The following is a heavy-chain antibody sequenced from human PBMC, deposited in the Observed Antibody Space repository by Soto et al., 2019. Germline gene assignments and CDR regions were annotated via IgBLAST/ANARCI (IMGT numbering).Heavy chain of an antibody. J-gene: IGHJ4*02. D-gene: IGHD5-18*01. CDR1: GFTFSSYG. V-gene: IGHV3-30*18. CDR2: ISYDGSNT. CDR3: AKDYIRWIPLWLPQY. Sequence: ESGGGVVQPGRSLRLFCAASGFTFSSYGMHWVRQAPGKGLEWVAVISYDGSNTYYADSVKGRFTISRDNSKNTLYLQMNSLRAEDTAVYYCAKDYIRWIPLWLPQYWGQGTLVTDSS.